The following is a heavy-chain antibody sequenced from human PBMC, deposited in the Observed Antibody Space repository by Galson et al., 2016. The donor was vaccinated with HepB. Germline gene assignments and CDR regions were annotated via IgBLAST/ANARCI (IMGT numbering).Heavy chain of an antibody. CDR1: GFTFNRHW. D-gene: IGHD2-21*01. J-gene: IGHJ6*02. Sequence: SLRLSCAASGFTFNRHWMHWVRQAPGKGLVWLSRIKWDGTTTDYADSVKGRFSISRDNANNMVFLQMNSLRADDTAVYYCARGVIDIYAMDVWGQGTTVTVSS. CDR2: IKWDGTTT. CDR3: ARGVIDIYAMDV. V-gene: IGHV3-74*01.